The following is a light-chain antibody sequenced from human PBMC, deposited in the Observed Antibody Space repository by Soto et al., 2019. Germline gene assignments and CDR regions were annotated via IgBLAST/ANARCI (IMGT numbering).Light chain of an antibody. CDR2: GAS. V-gene: IGKV3-20*01. J-gene: IGKJ2*01. CDR3: QLYGNNMST. Sequence: EVVLTQSPGTLSLSPGERATLSCRTSQSITSNFLSWFQQKPGQPPRLLLYGASRRAAGTPDRFSGSGSGTNSTLITRRLGPEVSEVYHCQLYGNNMSTFGQGTKLEI. CDR1: QSITSNF.